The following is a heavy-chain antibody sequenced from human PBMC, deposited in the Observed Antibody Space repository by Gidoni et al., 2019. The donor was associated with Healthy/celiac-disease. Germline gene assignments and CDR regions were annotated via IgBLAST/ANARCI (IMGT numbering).Heavy chain of an antibody. Sequence: QVQLVQSGAEVQKPGAPVKVSCKASGYTFTSYGISWVRQAPGQGLEWMGWISAYNGNTNYAQKRQGRVTMTTDTSTSTAYMELRSLRADDTAVYYCARDRQATIAVADSFDDWGQGTLVTVSS. D-gene: IGHD6-19*01. CDR3: ARDRQATIAVADSFDD. V-gene: IGHV1-18*01. CDR2: ISAYNGNT. CDR1: GYTFTSYG. J-gene: IGHJ4*02.